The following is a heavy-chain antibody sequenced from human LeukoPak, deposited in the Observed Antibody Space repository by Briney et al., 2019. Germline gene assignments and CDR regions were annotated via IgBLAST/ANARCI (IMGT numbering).Heavy chain of an antibody. D-gene: IGHD6-13*01. CDR3: ARYSSSWHYYFDY. Sequence: GGSLRLSCAASGFTFSSYDMNWVRQAPGKGLEWVSYISSSGNTIYYKDSVKGRFTISRDNAQKSLYLQMNSLRAEDTAVYYCARYSSSWHYYFDYWGQGTLVTVSS. CDR1: GFTFSSYD. J-gene: IGHJ4*02. CDR2: ISSSGNTI. V-gene: IGHV3-48*03.